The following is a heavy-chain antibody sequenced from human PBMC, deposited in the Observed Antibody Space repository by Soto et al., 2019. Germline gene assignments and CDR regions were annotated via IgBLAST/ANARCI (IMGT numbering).Heavy chain of an antibody. Sequence: SETLSLTCTVSGGSISNYYWSWIRHPPGKKLEWIGYIYYSGSTNYNPSLKSRVTISVDTSKNQFSLKLYSVATADTAMYYCARLPWADYGGIFDPWGQGTLVTVSS. CDR1: GGSISNYY. CDR2: IYYSGST. D-gene: IGHD4-17*01. CDR3: ARLPWADYGGIFDP. J-gene: IGHJ5*02. V-gene: IGHV4-59*01.